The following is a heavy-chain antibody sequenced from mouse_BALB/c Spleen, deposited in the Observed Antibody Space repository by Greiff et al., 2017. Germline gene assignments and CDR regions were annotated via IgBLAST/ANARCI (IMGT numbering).Heavy chain of an antibody. J-gene: IGHJ1*01. Sequence: EVKVVESGGGLVKPGGSLKLSCAASGFTFSSYAMSWVRQTPEKRLEWVASISSGGSTYYPDSVKGRFTISRDNARNILYLQMSSLRSEDTAMYYCARSITTDFDVWGAGTTVTVSS. CDR1: GFTFSSYA. CDR2: ISSGGST. V-gene: IGHV5-6-5*01. D-gene: IGHD1-2*01. CDR3: ARSITTDFDV.